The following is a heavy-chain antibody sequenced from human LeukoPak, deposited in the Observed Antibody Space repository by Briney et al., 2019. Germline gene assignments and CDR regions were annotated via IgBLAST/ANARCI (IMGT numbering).Heavy chain of an antibody. Sequence: SETLSLTCTVSGGSISSYYWSWIRQPPRKGLEWIGYIYHSGSTYYNPSLKSRVTISVDRSKNQFSLKLSSVTAADTAVYYCARAIEMATIFFDYWGQGTLVTVSS. J-gene: IGHJ4*02. CDR1: GGSISSYY. V-gene: IGHV4-59*12. CDR3: ARAIEMATIFFDY. D-gene: IGHD5-24*01. CDR2: IYHSGST.